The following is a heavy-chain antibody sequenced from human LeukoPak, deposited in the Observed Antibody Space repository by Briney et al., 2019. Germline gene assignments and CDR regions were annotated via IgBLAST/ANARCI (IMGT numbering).Heavy chain of an antibody. V-gene: IGHV4-4*07. CDR3: ARDYDSSGYHDAFDI. CDR1: GGSISSYY. D-gene: IGHD3-22*01. J-gene: IGHJ3*02. CDR2: IYTSGST. Sequence: PSETLSLTCTVSGGSISSYYWSWIRQPAGKGLEWIGRIYTSGSTNYNPSLKSRVTMSVDTSKNQFSLKLSSVTAADTAVYYCARDYDSSGYHDAFDIWGQGTMVTVSS.